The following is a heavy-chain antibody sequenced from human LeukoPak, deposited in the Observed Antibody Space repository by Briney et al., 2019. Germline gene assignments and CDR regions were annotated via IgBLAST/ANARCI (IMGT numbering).Heavy chain of an antibody. D-gene: IGHD6-19*01. CDR1: GFTFDDYG. V-gene: IGHV3-23*01. Sequence: GGSLRLSCAASGFTFDDYGMSWVRQAPGKGLEWVSAISGSGGSTYYADSVKGRFTISRDNSKNTLYLQMNSLRAEDTAVYYCAKVGSSGWYYFDYWGQGTLVTVSS. J-gene: IGHJ4*02. CDR2: ISGSGGST. CDR3: AKVGSSGWYYFDY.